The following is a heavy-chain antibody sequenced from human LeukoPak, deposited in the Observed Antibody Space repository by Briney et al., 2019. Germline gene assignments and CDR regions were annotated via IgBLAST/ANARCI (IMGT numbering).Heavy chain of an antibody. D-gene: IGHD3-3*01. V-gene: IGHV3-74*01. CDR1: GYTFTSYW. CDR2: INSDGSST. J-gene: IGHJ6*02. CDR3: ARHITIFGVVKVKGMDV. Sequence: GASVKVSCKASGYTFTSYWMHWVRQAPGKGLVWVSRINSDGSSTSYADSVKGRFTISRDNAKNTLYLQMNSLRAEDTAVYYCARHITIFGVVKVKGMDVWGQGTTVTVSS.